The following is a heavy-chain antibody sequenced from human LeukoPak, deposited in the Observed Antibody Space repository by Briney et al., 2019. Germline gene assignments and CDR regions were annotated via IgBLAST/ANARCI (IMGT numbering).Heavy chain of an antibody. CDR1: GGSISSYY. Sequence: KPSETLSLTCTVSGGSISSYYWSWIRQPPGKGLEWIGYIYYSGSTHYNPSLKSRVTISVDTSKNQFSLKLSSVTAADTAVYYCARVGIAAVFDYWGQGTLVTVSS. CDR2: IYYSGST. D-gene: IGHD6-13*01. J-gene: IGHJ4*02. V-gene: IGHV4-59*01. CDR3: ARVGIAAVFDY.